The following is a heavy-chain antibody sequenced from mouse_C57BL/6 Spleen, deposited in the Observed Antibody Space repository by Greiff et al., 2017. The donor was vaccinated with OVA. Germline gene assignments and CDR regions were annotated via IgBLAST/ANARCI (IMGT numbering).Heavy chain of an antibody. D-gene: IGHD3-2*02. J-gene: IGHJ3*01. CDR2: IYPSDSET. CDR3: ARRRTAQATNWFAY. Sequence: QVQLQQPGAELVRPGSSVKLSCKASGYAFTSYWMDWVKQRPGQGLEWIGNIYPSDSETHYNQKFKDKATLTVDKSSSTAYMQLSSLTSEDSAVYYGARRRTAQATNWFAYWGQGTLVTVSA. CDR1: GYAFTSYW. V-gene: IGHV1-61*01.